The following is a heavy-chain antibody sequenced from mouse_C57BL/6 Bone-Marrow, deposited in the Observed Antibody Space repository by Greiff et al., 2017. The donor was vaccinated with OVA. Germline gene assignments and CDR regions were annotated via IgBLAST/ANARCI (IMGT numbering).Heavy chain of an antibody. CDR1: GYTFTSYW. CDR2: IDPSDSYT. J-gene: IGHJ2*01. Sequence: QVQLQQPGAELVKPGASVKLSCKASGYTFTSYWMQWVKQRPGQGLEWIGEIDPSDSYTNYNRKFKGKATLTVDTSSSTAYMQLSSLTSEDSAVYYCAREGYYGLEDYWGQGTTLTVSS. D-gene: IGHD1-1*01. CDR3: AREGYYGLEDY. V-gene: IGHV1-50*01.